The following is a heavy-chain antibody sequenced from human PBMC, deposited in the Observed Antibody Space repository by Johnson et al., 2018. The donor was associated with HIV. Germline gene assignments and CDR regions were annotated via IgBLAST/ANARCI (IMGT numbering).Heavy chain of an antibody. Sequence: VQLVESGGGLVQPGGSLRLSCAASGFTFSSYAMHWVRQAPGKGLEYVSAISSNGGSTYYANSVKGRFTISRDNSKNTLYLQMNSLRAEDTAVYYCARGRIAARPIWGQGTMVTVSS. CDR3: ARGRIAARPI. V-gene: IGHV3-64*01. CDR2: ISSNGGST. D-gene: IGHD6-6*01. CDR1: GFTFSSYA. J-gene: IGHJ3*02.